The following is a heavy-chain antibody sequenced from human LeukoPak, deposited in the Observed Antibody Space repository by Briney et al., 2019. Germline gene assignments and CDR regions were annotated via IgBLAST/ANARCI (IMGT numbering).Heavy chain of an antibody. D-gene: IGHD2-2*01. CDR3: ARAAYCSRSSCAADY. Sequence: ASVTVSCKASGCTFTDYYFHWVRQAPGQGLEWMGWINPNSGATKYAHKFQGRVAMTSDTSITTAYMELSSLRSDDTAVYYCARAAYCSRSSCAADYWGQGTLVTVSS. J-gene: IGHJ4*02. CDR1: GCTFTDYY. CDR2: INPNSGAT. V-gene: IGHV1-2*02.